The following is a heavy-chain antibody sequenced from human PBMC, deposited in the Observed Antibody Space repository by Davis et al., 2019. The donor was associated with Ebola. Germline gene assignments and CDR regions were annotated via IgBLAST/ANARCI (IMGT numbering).Heavy chain of an antibody. J-gene: IGHJ3*01. CDR2: MYYSGST. D-gene: IGHD1-1*01. V-gene: IGHV4-39*07. Sequence: PSETLSLTCTVSGGSVTSYNSFWGWIRQPPGKGLEWIGSMYYSGSTYKNPSLKGRVTILADTSKNQISLKVTSVTAADTAVYYCASGSLGTFDAFDFWGQGTMVTVSS. CDR3: ASGSLGTFDAFDF. CDR1: GGSVTSYNSF.